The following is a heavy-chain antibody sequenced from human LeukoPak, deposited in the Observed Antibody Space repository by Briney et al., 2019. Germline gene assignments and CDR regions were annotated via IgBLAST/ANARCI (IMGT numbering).Heavy chain of an antibody. V-gene: IGHV3-23*01. CDR3: TKELTDFHYYYTDV. D-gene: IGHD2-21*02. Sequence: GGSLRLSCEASGFTFNNYALAWVRQSPGKGLEWVSGITGSGGHTYYAHSVKGRFTISRDNSKNTLYLQMYSLRAEDTAVYYCTKELTDFHYYYTDVWGKGTTVVVSS. J-gene: IGHJ6*03. CDR1: GFTFNNYA. CDR2: ITGSGGHT.